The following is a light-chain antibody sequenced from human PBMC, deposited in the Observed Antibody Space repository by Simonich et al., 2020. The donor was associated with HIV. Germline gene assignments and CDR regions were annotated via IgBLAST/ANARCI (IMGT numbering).Light chain of an antibody. J-gene: IGKJ1*01. Sequence: DIVMTQSPDSLAVSLGERATINCKSSQSVLYSSNNKNYLAWYQQKPGQPPNLLIYWASTREAGVPYRFSGSGSGTDFTLTISSLQAEDVAVYYCQQYYSTPGTFGQGTKVEIK. CDR2: WAS. CDR3: QQYYSTPGT. V-gene: IGKV4-1*01. CDR1: QSVLYSSNNKNY.